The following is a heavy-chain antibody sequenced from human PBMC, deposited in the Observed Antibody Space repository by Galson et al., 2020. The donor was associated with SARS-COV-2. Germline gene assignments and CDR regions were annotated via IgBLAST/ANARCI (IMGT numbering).Heavy chain of an antibody. Sequence: GESLKISCKVSGYTLTELSMHWVRQAPGKGLEWMGGFDPEDGETIYAQKFQGRVTMTEDTSTDTAYMELSSLRSEDTAVYYCATHPAYCGGDCYRGGVSYVVYWGQGTLVTVSS. CDR2: FDPEDGET. D-gene: IGHD2-21*02. V-gene: IGHV1-24*01. CDR1: GYTLTELS. CDR3: ATHPAYCGGDCYRGGVSYVVY. J-gene: IGHJ4*02.